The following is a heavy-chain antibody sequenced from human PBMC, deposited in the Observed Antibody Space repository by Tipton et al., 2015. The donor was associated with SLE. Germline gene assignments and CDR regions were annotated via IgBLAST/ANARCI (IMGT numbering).Heavy chain of an antibody. V-gene: IGHV1-8*02. CDR2: MNPNSGNT. J-gene: IGHJ4*02. CDR1: GYTFTSYD. Sequence: QSGPEVKKPGASVKVSCKASGYTFTSYDINWVRLATGQGLEWMGWMNPNSGNTGYAQKFQGRVTMTRNTSVSTAYMELSSLRSEDTAVYYCAKDRARYYYGSGSYLGYWGQGTLVTVSS. CDR3: AKDRARYYYGSGSYLGY. D-gene: IGHD3-10*01.